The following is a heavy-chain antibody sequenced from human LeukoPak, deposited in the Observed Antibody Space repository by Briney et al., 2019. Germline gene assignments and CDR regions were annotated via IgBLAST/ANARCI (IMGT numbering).Heavy chain of an antibody. CDR3: AKDIGYYPFDAFDM. Sequence: PGRSLRLSCAASGFTFDDYAMHWVRQAPGKGLEWVSGISWNSGSIGYADSVKGRFTISRDKAKNSLYMQMNSLRAEDTALYYCAKDIGYYPFDAFDMWGQGTMVTVSS. V-gene: IGHV3-9*01. CDR2: ISWNSGSI. J-gene: IGHJ3*02. D-gene: IGHD2-21*01. CDR1: GFTFDDYA.